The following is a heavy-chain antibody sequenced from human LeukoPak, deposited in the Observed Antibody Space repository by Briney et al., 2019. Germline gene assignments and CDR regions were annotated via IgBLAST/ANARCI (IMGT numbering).Heavy chain of an antibody. Sequence: SETLSLTCTVSGGSVSSYYWSWIRQPPGKGLEWIAYIYYSGSTNYNPSLKSRVTISVDTSKNQFSLKLSSVTAADTAVYYCARTSYYGSGLEFWGQGTLVMVSS. V-gene: IGHV4-59*02. D-gene: IGHD3-10*01. CDR1: GGSVSSYY. CDR3: ARTSYYGSGLEF. CDR2: IYYSGST. J-gene: IGHJ4*02.